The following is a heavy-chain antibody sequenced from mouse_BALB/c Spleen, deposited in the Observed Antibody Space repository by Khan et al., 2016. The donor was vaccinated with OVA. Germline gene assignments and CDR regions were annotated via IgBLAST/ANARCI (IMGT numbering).Heavy chain of an antibody. CDR3: ASHLTGSFAY. Sequence: EVELMESGGDLVKPGGSLKLSCAASGFSFSSYSMSWVRQTPDKRLEWVATISSGGDYTYYPDIVKGRFTISRDNAKNTLYQQMSSLKSEDTAMYYCASHLTGSFAYWGQGTLVTVSA. CDR1: GFSFSSYS. V-gene: IGHV5-6*01. D-gene: IGHD4-1*01. J-gene: IGHJ3*01. CDR2: ISSGGDYT.